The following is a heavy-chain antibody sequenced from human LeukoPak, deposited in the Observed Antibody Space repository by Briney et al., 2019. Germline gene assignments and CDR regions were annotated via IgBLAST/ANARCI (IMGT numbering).Heavy chain of an antibody. J-gene: IGHJ4*02. CDR2: IDTSGTA. Sequence: SETLSLTCTVSGASISDYFWNWVRQPAGRGLEWIGRIDTSGTAKYNSSLKSRVTISVDTSKNQFSLRLSSAAAADTAIYYCARGTKKTVYHTLDYWGQGILVTVSS. V-gene: IGHV4-4*07. D-gene: IGHD1-7*01. CDR3: ARGTKKTVYHTLDY. CDR1: GASISDYF.